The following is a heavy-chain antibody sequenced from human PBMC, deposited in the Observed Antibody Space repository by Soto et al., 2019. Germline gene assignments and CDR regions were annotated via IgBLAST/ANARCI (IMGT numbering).Heavy chain of an antibody. D-gene: IGHD3-22*01. J-gene: IGHJ4*02. CDR1: GFTFSSYG. Sequence: LRLSCAASGFTFSSYGMHWVRQAPGKGLEWVAVIWYDGSNKYYADSVKGRFTISRDNSKNTLYLQMNSLRAEDTAVYYCARPPYYDSSGADYWGQGTLVTVSS. CDR2: IWYDGSNK. V-gene: IGHV3-33*01. CDR3: ARPPYYDSSGADY.